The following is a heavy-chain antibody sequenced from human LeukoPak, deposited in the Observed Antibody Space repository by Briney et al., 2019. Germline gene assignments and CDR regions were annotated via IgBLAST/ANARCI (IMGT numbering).Heavy chain of an antibody. Sequence: PSQTLSLTCTVSGGSISSGSYYWSWIRQPPGKGLEWIGYIYYSGSTNYNPSLKSRVTISVDTSKNQFSLKLSSVTAADTAVYYCARLTLYDYGDIWFDPWGQGTLVTVSS. CDR3: ARLTLYDYGDIWFDP. CDR1: GGSISSGSYY. CDR2: IYYSGST. D-gene: IGHD4-17*01. J-gene: IGHJ5*02. V-gene: IGHV4-61*01.